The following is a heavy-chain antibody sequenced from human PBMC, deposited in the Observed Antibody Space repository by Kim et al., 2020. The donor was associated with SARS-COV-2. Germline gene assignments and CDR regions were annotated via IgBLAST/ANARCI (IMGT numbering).Heavy chain of an antibody. CDR2: INHSGST. Sequence: SETLSLTCAVYGGSFSGYYWSWIRQPPGKGLEWIWEINHSGSTNYNPSLKSRVTISVDTSKNQFSLKLSSVTAADTAVSYCARAGYSSSWDLPSRNYFD. V-gene: IGHV4-34*01. CDR3: ARAGYSSSWDLPSRNYFD. CDR1: GGSFSGYY. D-gene: IGHD6-13*01. J-gene: IGHJ4*01.